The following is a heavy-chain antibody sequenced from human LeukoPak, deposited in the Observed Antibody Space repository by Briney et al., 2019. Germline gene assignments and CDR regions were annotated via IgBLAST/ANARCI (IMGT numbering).Heavy chain of an antibody. V-gene: IGHV1-69*13. J-gene: IGHJ3*01. Sequence: SVKVSCKASGGSFSDYPINWVRQAPGQGLEWLGGIIPKYSASNYAQAFQGRVTITADESTNTVYMEMSGLRHDDTAVYYCVRPDRIFGVPAAFDAWGQGTLVAVSS. D-gene: IGHD3-3*02. CDR1: GGSFSDYP. CDR3: VRPDRIFGVPAAFDA. CDR2: IIPKYSAS.